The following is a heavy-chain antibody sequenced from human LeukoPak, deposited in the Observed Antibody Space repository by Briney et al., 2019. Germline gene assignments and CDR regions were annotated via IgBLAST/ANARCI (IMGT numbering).Heavy chain of an antibody. D-gene: IGHD6-13*01. CDR3: AREWGRIAAAGTTNWFDP. V-gene: IGHV4-59*12. J-gene: IGHJ5*02. CDR1: GGSISTYS. CDR2: IYYSGST. Sequence: SETLSLICTVSGGSISTYSWSWIRQPPGKGLEWIGYIYYSGSTYYNPSLKSRVTISVDTSKNQFSLKLSSVTAAGTAVYYCAREWGRIAAAGTTNWFDPWGQGTLVTVSS.